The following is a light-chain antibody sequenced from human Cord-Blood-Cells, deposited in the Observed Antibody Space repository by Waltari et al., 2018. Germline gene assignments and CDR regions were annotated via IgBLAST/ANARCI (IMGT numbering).Light chain of an antibody. V-gene: IGLV3-1*01. CDR2: QDS. J-gene: IGLJ2*01. Sequence: SYELTQPPSVSVSPGQTASITCSGDKLGDQYACWYQQKPGQSPVLVIYQDSKRPSGIPERFSGSNSGNTATLTISGTQAMDEADYYCQAWDSSTDVVFSGGTKLTVL. CDR1: KLGDQY. CDR3: QAWDSSTDVV.